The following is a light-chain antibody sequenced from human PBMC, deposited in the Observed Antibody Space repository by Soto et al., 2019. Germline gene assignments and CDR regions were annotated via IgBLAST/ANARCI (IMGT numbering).Light chain of an antibody. Sequence: QSALTQPPSASGSPGQSVTISGTGTTSHGGGDNYVSWYQHHPCKAPKLLIYEVSKRPSGVPDRVSGSKSGNTASLTASGLQAEDEADYSCPSYADNINYVFGTGTKLTVL. J-gene: IGLJ1*01. V-gene: IGLV2-8*01. CDR1: TSHGGGDNY. CDR3: PSYADNINYV. CDR2: EVS.